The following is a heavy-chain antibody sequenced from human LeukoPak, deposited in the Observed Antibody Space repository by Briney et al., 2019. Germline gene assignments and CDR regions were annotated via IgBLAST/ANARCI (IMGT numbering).Heavy chain of an antibody. CDR1: GGSISSYY. CDR2: IYTSGST. CDR3: ARRGGYSPHFDY. D-gene: IGHD2-15*01. V-gene: IGHV4-4*09. J-gene: IGHJ4*02. Sequence: SETLSLTCTVSGGSISSYYWSWIRQPPGKGLEWIGYIYTSGSTNYNPSLKSRVTISVDTSKNQFSLKLSSVTAADTAVYYCARRGGYSPHFDYWGQGTLVTVSS.